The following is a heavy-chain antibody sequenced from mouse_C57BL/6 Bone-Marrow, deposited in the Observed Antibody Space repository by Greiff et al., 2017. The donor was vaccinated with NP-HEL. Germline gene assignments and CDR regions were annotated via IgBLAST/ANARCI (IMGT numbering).Heavy chain of an antibody. D-gene: IGHD1-1*01. CDR3: AVVATRAMDY. CDR2: IYPRSGNT. V-gene: IGHV1-81*01. Sequence: VQGVESGAELARPGASVKLSCKASGYTFTSYGISWVKQRTGQGLEWIGEIYPRSGNTYYNEKFKGKATLTADKSSSTAYMELRSLTSEDSAVYFCAVVATRAMDYWGQGTSVTVSS. CDR1: GYTFTSYG. J-gene: IGHJ4*01.